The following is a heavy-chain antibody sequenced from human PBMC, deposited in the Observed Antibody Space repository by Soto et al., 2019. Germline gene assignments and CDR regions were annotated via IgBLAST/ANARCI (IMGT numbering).Heavy chain of an antibody. Sequence: EVQLVESGGGLVKPGGSLRLSCAASGFTFSSYSMNWVRQAPGKGLEWVSSISRSNSYKYYADSVKGRFTISSDNDKNSLYLQMNSLRAEDTAVYYCARLGAVAGIGGYYFDYWGQGTLVTVSS. V-gene: IGHV3-21*06. CDR1: GFTFSSYS. CDR3: ARLGAVAGIGGYYFDY. CDR2: ISRSNSYK. J-gene: IGHJ4*02. D-gene: IGHD6-19*01.